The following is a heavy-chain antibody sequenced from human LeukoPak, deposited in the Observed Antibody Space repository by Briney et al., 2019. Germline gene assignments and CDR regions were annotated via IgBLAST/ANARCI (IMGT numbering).Heavy chain of an antibody. D-gene: IGHD5-24*01. CDR1: GGTFSSYA. J-gene: IGHJ5*02. Sequence: SVKVSCKASGGTFSSYAISWVRQAPGQGLEWMGRIIPILGIANYAQKFQGRVTITADKSTSTAYMELSSLRSEDTAVYYCARGMAPNRDETGKYYWFDPWGQGTLVTVSS. CDR3: ARGMAPNRDETGKYYWFDP. V-gene: IGHV1-69*04. CDR2: IIPILGIA.